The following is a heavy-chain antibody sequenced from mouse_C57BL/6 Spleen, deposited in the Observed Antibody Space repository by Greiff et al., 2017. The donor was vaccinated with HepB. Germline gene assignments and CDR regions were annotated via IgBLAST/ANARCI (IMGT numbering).Heavy chain of an antibody. CDR1: GYTFTSYT. V-gene: IGHV1-4*01. J-gene: IGHJ4*01. CDR2: INPSSGYT. D-gene: IGHD4-1*01. Sequence: VMLVESGAELARPGASVKMSCKASGYTFTSYTMHWVKQRPGQGLEWIGYINPSSGYTKYNQKFKDKATLTADKSSSTAYMQLSSLTSEDSAVYYCAREDWDVRAMDYWGQGTSVTVSS. CDR3: AREDWDVRAMDY.